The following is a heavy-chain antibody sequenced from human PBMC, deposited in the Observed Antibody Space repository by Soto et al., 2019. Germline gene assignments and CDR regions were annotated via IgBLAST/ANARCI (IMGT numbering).Heavy chain of an antibody. CDR2: ARNRAHSYTT. V-gene: IGHV3-72*01. Sequence: GGSLRLSCAASGFTFSDHHMDWVRQAPGKGLEWVGRARNRAHSYTTAYAASVKGRFTISRDDSKNSLSLQMNSLKTEDTAVYFCARFMGTSFDLWGQGTLVTGS. CDR1: GFTFSDHH. CDR3: ARFMGTSFDL. J-gene: IGHJ4*02.